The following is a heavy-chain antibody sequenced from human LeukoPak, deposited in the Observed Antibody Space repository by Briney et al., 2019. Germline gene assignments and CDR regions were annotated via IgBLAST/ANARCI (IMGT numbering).Heavy chain of an antibody. V-gene: IGHV4-59*08. CDR1: GGSISSYF. CDR2: IDYSGST. J-gene: IGHJ4*02. D-gene: IGHD6-13*01. CDR3: ARHTRIAAAGTSFDY. Sequence: SETLSLTCTVSGGSISSYFWSWIRQPPGKGLEWIGYIDYSGSTNYNPSLKSRVTISVDTSKNQFSLKLSSVTAADTAVYYCARHTRIAAAGTSFDYWGQGTLVTVSS.